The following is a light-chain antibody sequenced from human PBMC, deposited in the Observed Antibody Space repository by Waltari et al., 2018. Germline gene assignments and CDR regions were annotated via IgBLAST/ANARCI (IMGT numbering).Light chain of an antibody. V-gene: IGLV1-40*01. CDR1: SSNLGGGYD. CDR3: QSYDSSLSGGV. CDR2: GNS. Sequence: QSVLTQPPSVSGAPGQRVTISCTGSSSNLGGGYDVPWYQQLPGTAPKLLIYGNSNRPSGVPDRFSGSKSGTSASLAITGLQAEDEADYYCQSYDSSLSGGVFGGGTKLTVL. J-gene: IGLJ2*01.